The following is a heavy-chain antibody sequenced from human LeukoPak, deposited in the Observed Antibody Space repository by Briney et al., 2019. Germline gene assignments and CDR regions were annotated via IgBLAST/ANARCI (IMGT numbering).Heavy chain of an antibody. D-gene: IGHD2-2*01. V-gene: IGHV3-23*01. CDR2: ISGSGGST. CDR1: GFTFSSYA. J-gene: IGHJ4*02. Sequence: GGSLRLSCAASGFTFSSYAMSWVRQAPGKGLEWVSPISGSGGSTYYADSVKGQVTISRDNSKNTLSLQMNSLRTEDSAVYYCARLGAGCSGSSCHGLDYWGQGTLVTVSS. CDR3: ARLGAGCSGSSCHGLDY.